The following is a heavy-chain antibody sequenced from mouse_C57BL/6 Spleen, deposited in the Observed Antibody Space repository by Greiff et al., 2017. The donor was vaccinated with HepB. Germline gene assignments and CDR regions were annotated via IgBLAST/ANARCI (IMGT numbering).Heavy chain of an antibody. Sequence: VQVVESGPGLVQPSQSLSITCTVSGFSLTSYGVHWVRQSPGKGLEWLGVIWSGGSTDYNAAFISRLSISKDNSKSQVFFKMNSLQADDTAIYYCARGYYGSSPLAYWGQGTLVTVSA. J-gene: IGHJ3*01. CDR2: IWSGGST. CDR1: GFSLTSYG. CDR3: ARGYYGSSPLAY. V-gene: IGHV2-2*01. D-gene: IGHD1-1*01.